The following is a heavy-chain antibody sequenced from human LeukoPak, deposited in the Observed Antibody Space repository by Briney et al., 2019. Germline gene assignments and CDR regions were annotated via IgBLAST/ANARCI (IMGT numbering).Heavy chain of an antibody. J-gene: IGHJ4*02. Sequence: PGGSLRLSCAASGFTFSSYAMSWVRQAPGKGLEWVSAISGSGGSTYYADSVKGRFTISRDNSKNSLYLQMNSLRAEDTAVYYCARTVYDSSGYLDYWGQGTLVTVSS. D-gene: IGHD3-22*01. CDR3: ARTVYDSSGYLDY. CDR1: GFTFSSYA. V-gene: IGHV3-23*01. CDR2: ISGSGGST.